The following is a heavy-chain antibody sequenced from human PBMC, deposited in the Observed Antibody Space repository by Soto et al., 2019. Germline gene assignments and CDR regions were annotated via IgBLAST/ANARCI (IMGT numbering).Heavy chain of an antibody. CDR1: GYSFTSYW. V-gene: IGHV5-51*01. CDR2: IYPGDSDT. J-gene: IGHJ6*02. Sequence: GESLKISCKGSGYSFTSYWIGWVRQMPGKGLEWMGIIYPGDSDTRYSPSFQGQVTISADKSISTAYLQWSSLKASDTAMYYCARLDCSGGSCLDYYYYGMDVWGQGTTVTVSS. CDR3: ARLDCSGGSCLDYYYYGMDV. D-gene: IGHD2-15*01.